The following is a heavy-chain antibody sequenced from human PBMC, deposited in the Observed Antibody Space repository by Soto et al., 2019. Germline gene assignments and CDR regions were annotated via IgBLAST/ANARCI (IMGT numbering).Heavy chain of an antibody. V-gene: IGHV3-11*06. D-gene: IGHD1-7*01. CDR3: ARMFGTIHFDY. Sequence: GGSLRLSCAASGFTFSDYYMSWIRQAPGKGLEWVSYINTGSTYTNYADSVKGRFTISRDNAKNSLYLQMNSLRAEDTAVYYCARMFGTIHFDYWGQGTLVTVSS. CDR2: INTGSTYT. J-gene: IGHJ4*02. CDR1: GFTFSDYY.